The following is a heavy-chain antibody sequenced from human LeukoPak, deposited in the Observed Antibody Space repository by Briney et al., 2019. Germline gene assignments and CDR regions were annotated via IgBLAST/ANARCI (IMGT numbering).Heavy chain of an antibody. V-gene: IGHV1-2*02. CDR1: GYTFTGYY. Sequence: ASVKVSCKASGYTFTGYYMHWVRQAPGQGLEWMGWINPSSRSTDYAQKFQGRVTMTRDTSISTAYMELSSLRSEDTAVYYCARGRYTVTNYYYYGMDVWGKGTTVTVSS. CDR3: ARGRYTVTNYYYYGMDV. D-gene: IGHD4-17*01. J-gene: IGHJ6*04. CDR2: INPSSRST.